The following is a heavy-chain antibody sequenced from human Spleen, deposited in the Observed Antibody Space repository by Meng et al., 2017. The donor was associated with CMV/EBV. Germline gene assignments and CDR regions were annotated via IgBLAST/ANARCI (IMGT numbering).Heavy chain of an antibody. D-gene: IGHD5-18*01. CDR3: AREIHLYGMDV. J-gene: IGHJ6*02. Sequence: SVKVSCKVSGGTFRSYAISWVRQAPGQGLEWMGGIIPILGIANYAQKFQGRVTITADKSTSTVYMELSRLRSEDTAVYYCAREIHLYGMDVWGQGTTVTVSS. CDR1: GGTFRSYA. V-gene: IGHV1-69*10. CDR2: IIPILGIA.